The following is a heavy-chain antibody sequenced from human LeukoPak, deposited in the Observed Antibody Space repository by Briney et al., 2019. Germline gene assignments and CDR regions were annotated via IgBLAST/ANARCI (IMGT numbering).Heavy chain of an antibody. J-gene: IGHJ4*02. D-gene: IGHD6-25*01. CDR2: INSDGSST. CDR3: ARAAVIAGATAY. Sequence: PGGSLRLSCAASGFTFSSSWMHWVRQAPGKGLVWVSRINSDGSSTTYADSVKGRFTISRDNAKNTLYLQMNSLRAEDTAVYYCARAAVIAGATAYWGRGTLATVSS. CDR1: GFTFSSSW. V-gene: IGHV3-74*01.